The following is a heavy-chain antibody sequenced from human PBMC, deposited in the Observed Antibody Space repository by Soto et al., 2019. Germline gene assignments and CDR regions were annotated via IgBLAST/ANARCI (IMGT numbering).Heavy chain of an antibody. CDR2: ILPIFGTT. V-gene: IGHV1-69*01. Sequence: QVQLVQSGAEVKKPGSSVKVSCKASGGTFNTYNINWVRQAPGQGLEWMGGILPIFGTTNYAQRFQGRVTITAHDSTSTAYMELSSLRSEDTAVYYCARDETGDSYYYYYGMDVWGQGTTVTVTS. D-gene: IGHD7-27*01. CDR1: GGTFNTYN. CDR3: ARDETGDSYYYYYGMDV. J-gene: IGHJ6*02.